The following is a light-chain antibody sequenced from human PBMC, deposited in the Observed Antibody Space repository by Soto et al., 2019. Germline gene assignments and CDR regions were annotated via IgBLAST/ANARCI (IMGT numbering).Light chain of an antibody. Sequence: EIVMTQSPGTLSVSPGERATLSCRASQSISRNLAWYQQKPGRAPRLLIYGVSTRATGIPARFSGSGSETEFTLTISILQSEDYAVYNCQQYNNWPPYTFGQGTKLEIK. V-gene: IGKV3-15*01. CDR3: QQYNNWPPYT. CDR2: GVS. CDR1: QSISRN. J-gene: IGKJ2*01.